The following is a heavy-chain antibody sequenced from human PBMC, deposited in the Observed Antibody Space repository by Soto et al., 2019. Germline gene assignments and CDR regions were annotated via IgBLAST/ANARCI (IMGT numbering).Heavy chain of an antibody. Sequence: PGGSLRLSCAASGFTFSSYKMNWVRQAPGKGLEWISSILSSGSHKFYADSVKGRFTISRDNAENSLYLQIDSLRVEDTAMYYCATVPQADDYWGQGTLVTVSS. J-gene: IGHJ4*02. V-gene: IGHV3-21*01. CDR2: ILSSGSHK. CDR3: ATVPQADDY. CDR1: GFTFSSYK.